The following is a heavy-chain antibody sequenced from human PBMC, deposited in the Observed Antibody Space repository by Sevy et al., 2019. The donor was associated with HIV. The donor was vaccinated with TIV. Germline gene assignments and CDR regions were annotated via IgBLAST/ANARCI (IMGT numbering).Heavy chain of an antibody. CDR1: GGSIGHYY. CDR2: VYYTGST. Sequence: SETLSLTCTVSGGSIGHYYWSWIRQPPGKGLEWIACVYYTGSTNYNPSLKGRVTIALDTPKNQFSLNLSSLTAADTAVYYCVRQGGLVDYGMDVWGQGTTVTVSS. V-gene: IGHV4-59*01. D-gene: IGHD1-26*01. CDR3: VRQGGLVDYGMDV. J-gene: IGHJ6*02.